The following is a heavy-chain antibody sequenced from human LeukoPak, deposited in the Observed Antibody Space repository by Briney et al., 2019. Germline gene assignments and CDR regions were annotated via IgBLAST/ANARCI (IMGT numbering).Heavy chain of an antibody. CDR1: GFTFSSYA. CDR3: AKDSRVTMVRGVPFDY. V-gene: IGHV3-23*01. D-gene: IGHD3-10*01. CDR2: ISGSVGST. Sequence: PGGSLRLSCAAAGFTFSSYAMSWVRQAPGKGLGWVSAISGSVGSTYYADSVKGRFTISRDNSKNTLYLQMNSLRAEDTAVYYCAKDSRVTMVRGVPFDYWGQGTLVTVSS. J-gene: IGHJ4*02.